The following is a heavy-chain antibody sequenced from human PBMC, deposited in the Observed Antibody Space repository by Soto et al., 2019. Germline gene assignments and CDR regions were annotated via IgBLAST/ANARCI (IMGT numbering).Heavy chain of an antibody. CDR2: ISGSGGSK. CDR1: GFTFSSYA. V-gene: IGHV3-23*01. J-gene: IGHJ4*01. CDR3: AREIYYYDISVYSLFDY. Sequence: GGSLRRSCAASGFTFSSYAMSWVRQAPGKGLEWVSAISGSGGSKYYADSVKGRFTISRDNSKFTLYLQMNILRAEYIAVYYCAREIYYYDISVYSLFDYWGHRTLVTIS. D-gene: IGHD3-22*01.